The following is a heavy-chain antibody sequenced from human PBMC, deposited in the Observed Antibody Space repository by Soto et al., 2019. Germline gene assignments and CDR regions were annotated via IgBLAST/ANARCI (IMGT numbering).Heavy chain of an antibody. CDR2: IYYSGST. CDR3: ARLTMGYYDFWSGSVNFDY. D-gene: IGHD3-3*01. J-gene: IGHJ4*02. V-gene: IGHV4-39*01. Sequence: SETLSLTCTVSGGSISSSSYYWGWIRQPPGKGLEWIGSIYYSGSTYYNPSLKSRVTISVDTSKNQFSLKLSSVTAADTAVYYCARLTMGYYDFWSGSVNFDYWGQGTLVTVSS. CDR1: GGSISSSSYY.